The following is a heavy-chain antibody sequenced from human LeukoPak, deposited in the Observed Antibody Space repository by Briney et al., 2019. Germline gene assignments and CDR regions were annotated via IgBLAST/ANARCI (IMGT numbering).Heavy chain of an antibody. CDR3: ARARLTMIVVVITLFDY. V-gene: IGHV4-34*01. CDR2: INHSGST. Sequence: SETLSLTCAVYGGSFSGYYWSWIRQPPGKGLEWIGEINHSGSTNYNPSLKSRVTISVDTSKNQFSLKLSSVTAADTAVYYCARARLTMIVVVITLFDYWGQGTLVTVSS. D-gene: IGHD3-22*01. CDR1: GGSFSGYY. J-gene: IGHJ4*02.